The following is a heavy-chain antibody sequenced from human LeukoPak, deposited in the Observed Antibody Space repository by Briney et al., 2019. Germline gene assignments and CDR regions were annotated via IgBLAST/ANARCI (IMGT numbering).Heavy chain of an antibody. D-gene: IGHD1-26*01. CDR1: GGSISSHY. CDR2: IYYSGST. Sequence: SETLSLTCTVSGGSISSHYWSWIRQPPGKGLEWIGYIYYSGSTNYNPSLKSRVTISVDTSKNQFSLKLSSVTAADTAVYYCARYVPPEGADDGGSYYYGLDVWGQGLTVTVSS. V-gene: IGHV4-59*11. J-gene: IGHJ6*02. CDR3: ARYVPPEGADDGGSYYYGLDV.